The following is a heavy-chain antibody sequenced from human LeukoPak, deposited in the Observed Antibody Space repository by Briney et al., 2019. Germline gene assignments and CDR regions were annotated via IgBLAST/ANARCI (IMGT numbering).Heavy chain of an antibody. CDR2: IYYSGST. J-gene: IGHJ5*02. D-gene: IGHD3-10*01. V-gene: IGHV4-30-4*01. Sequence: QTLSLTRTLSAGSISSVDYYWSWVRQHQRKCLEWLGYIYYSGSTYYNPSLKSRVTISVDTSKNQFSLKLSSVTAADTAVYYCARDTYGSGSYSRYNWFDPWGKGTLVTVSS. CDR3: ARDTYGSGSYSRYNWFDP. CDR1: AGSISSVDYY.